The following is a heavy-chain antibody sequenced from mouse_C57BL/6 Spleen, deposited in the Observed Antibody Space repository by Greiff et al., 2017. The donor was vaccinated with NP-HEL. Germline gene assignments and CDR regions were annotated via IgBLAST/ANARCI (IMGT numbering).Heavy chain of an antibody. J-gene: IGHJ4*01. Sequence: VMLVESGPGLVAPSQSLSITCTVSGFSLTSYGVSWVRQPPGKGLEWLGGIWGDGRTKYHSALISRLGIRQDNSKSQVFLKLNSLQTDDTATYYCAKDGSSSYYAMDYWGQGTSVTVSS. CDR2: IWGDGRT. CDR1: GFSLTSYG. D-gene: IGHD1-1*01. V-gene: IGHV2-3*01. CDR3: AKDGSSSYYAMDY.